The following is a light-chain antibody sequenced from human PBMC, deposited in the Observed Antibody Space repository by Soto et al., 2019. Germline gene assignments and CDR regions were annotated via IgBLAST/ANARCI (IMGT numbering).Light chain of an antibody. J-gene: IGKJ1*01. V-gene: IGKV3-11*01. CDR3: HQRSNWPWT. Sequence: EIVLTQSPATLSLSPGERATLSCRASQSVSSYLAWYQQKPGQAPRLLIYDASNRATGIPARFSGSGSGTVFTLTISSLEPEDFAVFYCHQRSNWPWTFGQGTKVEIK. CDR1: QSVSSY. CDR2: DAS.